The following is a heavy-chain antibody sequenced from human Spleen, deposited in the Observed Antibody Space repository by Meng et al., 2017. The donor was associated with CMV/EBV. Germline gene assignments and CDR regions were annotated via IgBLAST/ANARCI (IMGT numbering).Heavy chain of an antibody. CDR1: NFG. D-gene: IGHD3-22*01. V-gene: IGHV1-18*01. CDR3: ARAPVDYYDSSGYFGGYFDY. CDR2: ISGYNGNK. J-gene: IGHJ4*02. Sequence: NFGVTWVRQAPGQGLQWVGWISGYNGNKNYAQNFQGRVTLTADTSTSTAYMELRDLRSDDTAMYYCARAPVDYYDSSGYFGGYFDYWGQGTLVTVSS.